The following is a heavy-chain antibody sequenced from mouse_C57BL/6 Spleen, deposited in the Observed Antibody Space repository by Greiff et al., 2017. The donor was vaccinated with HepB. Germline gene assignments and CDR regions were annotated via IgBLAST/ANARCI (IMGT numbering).Heavy chain of an antibody. V-gene: IGHV1-59*01. CDR1: GYTFTSYW. CDR2: IDPSDSYT. D-gene: IGHD1-1*01. Sequence: VQLQQPGAELVRPGTSVKLSCKASGYTFTSYWMHWVKQRPGQGLEWIGVIDPSDSYTNYNQKFKGKATLTVDTSSSTAYMQLSSLTSEDSAVYYCARITTVVEGFAYWGQGTLVTVSA. J-gene: IGHJ3*01. CDR3: ARITTVVEGFAY.